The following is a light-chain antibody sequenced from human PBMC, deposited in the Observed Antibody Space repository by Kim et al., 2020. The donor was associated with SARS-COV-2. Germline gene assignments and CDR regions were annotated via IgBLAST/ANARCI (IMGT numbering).Light chain of an antibody. V-gene: IGLV1-44*01. CDR1: SSNIGGNT. CDR3: AAWDDSLKGVV. CDR2: RND. J-gene: IGLJ2*01. Sequence: QSVLTQSPSASGTPGQRVTISCTGSSSNIGGNTVTWYQQLPGTAPKVLIYRNDERPSGVPDRFSGSKSGTSASLAISGLQSEDEADYHCAAWDDSLKGVVFGGGTKLTVL.